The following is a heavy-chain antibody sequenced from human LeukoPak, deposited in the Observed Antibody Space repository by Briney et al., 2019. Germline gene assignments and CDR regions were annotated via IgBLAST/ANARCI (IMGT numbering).Heavy chain of an antibody. CDR2: ISSSSTYI. D-gene: IGHD4-17*01. V-gene: IGHV3-21*04. CDR3: ARDYGDYAFDY. Sequence: GGSLRLSCAASRFTFSSYSMNWVRQAPGKGLEWVSSISSSSTYIYYADSVKGRFTISRDNSKNTLFLQMNSLRVEDTAVYYCARDYGDYAFDYWGQGTLITVSS. CDR1: RFTFSSYS. J-gene: IGHJ4*02.